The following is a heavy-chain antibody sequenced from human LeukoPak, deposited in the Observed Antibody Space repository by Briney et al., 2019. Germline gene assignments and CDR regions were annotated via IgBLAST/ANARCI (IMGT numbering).Heavy chain of an antibody. D-gene: IGHD3-22*01. CDR2: IYTSGST. Sequence: SETLSLTCTVSGGSISSGSYYWSWIRQPAGKGLEWIGRIYTSGSTNYNPSLKSRVTISVDRSKNQFSLKLSSVTAADTAVYYCARDRDYYDSSGNWRVFDYWGQGTLVTVSS. CDR3: ARDRDYYDSSGNWRVFDY. CDR1: GGSISSGSYY. V-gene: IGHV4-61*02. J-gene: IGHJ4*02.